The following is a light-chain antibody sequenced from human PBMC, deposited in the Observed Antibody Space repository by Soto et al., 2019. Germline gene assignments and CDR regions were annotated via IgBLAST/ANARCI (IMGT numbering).Light chain of an antibody. CDR1: SSDVGGYNY. V-gene: IGLV2-14*01. J-gene: IGLJ2*01. Sequence: QLVLTQPASVSGSPGQSITISCTGTSSDVGGYNYVSWYQQHPGKAPKLMIYDVRNRPSGVSNRFSGSKSGNTASLTISGLQAEDEADYYCSSYTSSSTLVFGGGTKLTVL. CDR2: DVR. CDR3: SSYTSSSTLV.